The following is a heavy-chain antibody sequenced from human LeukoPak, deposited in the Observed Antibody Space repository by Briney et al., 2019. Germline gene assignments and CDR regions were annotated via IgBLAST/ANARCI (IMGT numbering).Heavy chain of an antibody. CDR1: GFTFSSFG. CDR3: AREVGAYDY. J-gene: IGHJ4*02. CDR2: ISASGDTT. D-gene: IGHD1-26*01. V-gene: IGHV3-23*01. Sequence: GGSLRLSCAASGFTFSSFGMTWVRQAPGKGLEWVSLISASGDTTYHAESVKGRFTISRDNSKNTLYLQMNSLRAEDTAVYYCAREVGAYDYWGQGTLVTVSP.